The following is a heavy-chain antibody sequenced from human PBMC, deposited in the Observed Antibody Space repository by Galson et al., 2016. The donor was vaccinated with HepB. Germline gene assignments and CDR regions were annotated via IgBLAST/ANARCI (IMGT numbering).Heavy chain of an antibody. CDR2: IYPGDSDT. D-gene: IGHD6-13*01. J-gene: IGHJ4*02. Sequence: QSGAEVKRPGESLKISCKGSGYSCTTYWIGWVRQMPGKGLEWMGMIYPGDSDTRYSPSFQGQVTISADQSINTAYLQWSSLKASDTAMYYCARTVSIAAAGGADYWGQGTLVTVSS. V-gene: IGHV5-51*01. CDR3: ARTVSIAAAGGADY. CDR1: GYSCTTYW.